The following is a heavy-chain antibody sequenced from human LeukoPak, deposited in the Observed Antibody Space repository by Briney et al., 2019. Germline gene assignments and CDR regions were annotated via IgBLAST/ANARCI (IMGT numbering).Heavy chain of an antibody. J-gene: IGHJ4*02. CDR1: GFTFSSYG. CDR3: ARGPHLSTSFDY. CDR2: ISYDGSNK. D-gene: IGHD6-13*01. Sequence: GGSLRLSCAASGFTFSSYGMHWVRQAPGKGLEWVAVISYDGSNKYYADSVKGRFTISRDNSKDTLYLQMNSLRAEDTAVYYCARGPHLSTSFDYWGQGTLVTVSS. V-gene: IGHV3-30*03.